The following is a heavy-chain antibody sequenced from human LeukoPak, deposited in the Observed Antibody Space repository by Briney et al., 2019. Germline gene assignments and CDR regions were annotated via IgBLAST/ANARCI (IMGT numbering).Heavy chain of an antibody. J-gene: IGHJ5*02. Sequence: SETLSLTCTVSGGSISSGDYYWSWIRQPPGKGLEWIGYIYYSGSIYYNPSLKSRVTISVDTSKNQFSLKLSSVTAADTAVYYCARGPLRSGYYRPNWFDPWGQGTLVTVSS. D-gene: IGHD3-3*01. CDR2: IYYSGSI. CDR1: GGSISSGDYY. V-gene: IGHV4-30-4*01. CDR3: ARGPLRSGYYRPNWFDP.